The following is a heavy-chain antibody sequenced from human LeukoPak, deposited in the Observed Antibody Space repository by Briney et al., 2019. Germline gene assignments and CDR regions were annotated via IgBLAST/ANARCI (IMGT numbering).Heavy chain of an antibody. J-gene: IGHJ4*02. Sequence: ASVKVSCKASGYTFTSYGISWGRQAPGQGLEGMGWISAYNGNTNYAQKLQGRVTMTTDTSTSTAYMELRSLRSDDTAVYYCARDYKNSGYYYGSGSQREVDYWGQGTLVTVSS. CDR2: ISAYNGNT. V-gene: IGHV1-18*01. CDR1: GYTFTSYG. D-gene: IGHD3-10*01. CDR3: ARDYKNSGYYYGSGSQREVDY.